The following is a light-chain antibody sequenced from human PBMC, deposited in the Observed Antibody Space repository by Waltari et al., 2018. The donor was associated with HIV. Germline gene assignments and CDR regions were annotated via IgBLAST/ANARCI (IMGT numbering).Light chain of an antibody. J-gene: IGLJ3*02. V-gene: IGLV1-51*01. CDR3: GTWDSSLGAGV. CDR1: SSNIGNNY. CDR2: DNN. Sequence: QSVLTQPPSVSAAPGQQVTISCSGGSSNIGNNYVSWYQQLPGTAPKLLIYDNNRRPSGIPDRFSGSKSGTSATLAITGLQTGDEADYYCGTWDSSLGAGVFGGGTKLTVL.